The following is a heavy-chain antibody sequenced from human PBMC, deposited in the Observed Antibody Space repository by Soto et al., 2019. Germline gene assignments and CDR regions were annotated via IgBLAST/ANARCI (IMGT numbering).Heavy chain of an antibody. D-gene: IGHD3-22*01. CDR3: ATAPLDSSCYYQDS. CDR1: GYTLTELS. Sequence: QVQLVQSGAEVKKPGASVKVSCKVSGYTLTELSMHWVRQAPGKGLAWMGGFDPEDGETIYAQKFKGRVTMTEDTSTDTAYMEPSSMRSEDTAVYYCATAPLDSSCYYQDSWGQGTLVTVSS. V-gene: IGHV1-24*01. CDR2: FDPEDGET. J-gene: IGHJ5*01.